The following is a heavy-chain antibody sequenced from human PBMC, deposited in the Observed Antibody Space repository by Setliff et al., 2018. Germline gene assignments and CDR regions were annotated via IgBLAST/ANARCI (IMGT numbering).Heavy chain of an antibody. Sequence: ASVKVSCKASGYTFTTYGISWVRQAPGQGLEWMGWISAYNGNTNYAQKLQGRVTMTTDTSTCTAYMELRSLRSDDTAVYYCARSEGSSWLSSYYYYYGMDVWGKGTTVTVSS. CDR2: ISAYNGNT. V-gene: IGHV1-18*01. J-gene: IGHJ6*04. D-gene: IGHD6-13*01. CDR3: ARSEGSSWLSSYYYYYGMDV. CDR1: GYTFTTYG.